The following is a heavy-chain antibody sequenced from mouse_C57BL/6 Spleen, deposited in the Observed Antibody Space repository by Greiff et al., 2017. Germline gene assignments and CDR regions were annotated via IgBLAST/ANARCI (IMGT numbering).Heavy chain of an antibody. Sequence: VQGVESGAELVRPGTSVKVSCKASGYAFTNYLIEWVKQRPGQGLEWIGVINPGSGGTNYNEKFKGKATLTADKSSSTAYMQLSSLTSEDSAVYFCARSGYYGMGFAYRGQGTLVTVSA. CDR1: GYAFTNYL. D-gene: IGHD1-1*01. CDR2: INPGSGGT. V-gene: IGHV1-54*01. J-gene: IGHJ3*01. CDR3: ARSGYYGMGFAY.